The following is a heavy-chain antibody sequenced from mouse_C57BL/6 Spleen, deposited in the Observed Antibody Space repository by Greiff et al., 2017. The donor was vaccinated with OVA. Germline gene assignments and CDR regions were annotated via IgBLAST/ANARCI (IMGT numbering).Heavy chain of an antibody. Sequence: QVQLKESGPELVKPGASVKISCKASGYAFSSSWMNWVKQRPGKGLEWIGRIYPGDGDTNYNGKFKGKATLTADKSSSTAYMQLSSLTSEDSAVYFCARWDDYVFAYWGQGTLVTVSA. CDR1: GYAFSSSW. J-gene: IGHJ3*01. V-gene: IGHV1-82*01. CDR3: ARWDDYVFAY. D-gene: IGHD2-4*01. CDR2: IYPGDGDT.